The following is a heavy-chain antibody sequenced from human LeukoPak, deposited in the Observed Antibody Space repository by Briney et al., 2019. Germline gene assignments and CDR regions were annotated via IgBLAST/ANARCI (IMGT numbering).Heavy chain of an antibody. CDR1: GGSISSGDYY. J-gene: IGHJ6*03. CDR3: ARDGGGGEDYYYYYHMDV. Sequence: SETLSLTCTVSGGSISSGDYYWSWIRQPPGKGLEWIEYIYYSGSSYYNPSLKSRVTISVDTSKHQFSLKLSSVTAADTAVDYGARDGGGGEDYYYYYHMDVWGKGTTVTVSS. D-gene: IGHD2-21*01. V-gene: IGHV4-30-4*08. CDR2: IYYSGSS.